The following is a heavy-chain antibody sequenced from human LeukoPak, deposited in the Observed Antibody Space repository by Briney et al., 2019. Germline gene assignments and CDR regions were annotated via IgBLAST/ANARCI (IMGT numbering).Heavy chain of an antibody. CDR1: GGSISSGGYY. CDR2: IYYSGST. Sequence: SQTLSLMCSVSGGSISSGGYYWSWIRQHPGKGLEWIGYIYYSGSTYYNPALKNRVSISVDTSKNQFSLKLSSVTAADTAVYYCAAGQSRWYFDYWGQGTLVTVSS. V-gene: IGHV4-31*03. CDR3: AAGQSRWYFDY. J-gene: IGHJ4*02.